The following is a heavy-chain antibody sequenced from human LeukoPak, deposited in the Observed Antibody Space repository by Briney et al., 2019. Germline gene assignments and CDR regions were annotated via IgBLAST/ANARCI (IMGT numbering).Heavy chain of an antibody. V-gene: IGHV1-69*13. D-gene: IGHD5-12*01. CDR3: ARDRIVATIQQSFDI. CDR2: IIPIFGTA. J-gene: IGHJ3*02. CDR1: GGTFSSYA. Sequence: SVQVSCKASGGTFSSYAISWVRQAPGRGLEWMGGIIPIFGTANYAQKFQGRVTITADESTSTAYMELSSLRSEDTAVYYCARDRIVATIQQSFDIWGQGTMVTVSS.